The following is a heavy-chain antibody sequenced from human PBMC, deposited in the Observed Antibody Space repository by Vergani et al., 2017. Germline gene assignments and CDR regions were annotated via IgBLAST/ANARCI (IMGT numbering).Heavy chain of an antibody. CDR1: GGSISSGGYS. V-gene: IGHV4-30-2*01. D-gene: IGHD3-16*02. CDR2: IYHSGRT. Sequence: QLQLQESGSGLVKPSQTLSLTSAFSGGSISSGGYSWSWIRQPPGKGLEWIGYIYHSGRTYYNPSLKSRVTISVDRSMNQFSLKLSSVTAADTAVYYCARVSVMITFGGVIVPRGMDVWGQGTTVTVSS. J-gene: IGHJ6*02. CDR3: ARVSVMITFGGVIVPRGMDV.